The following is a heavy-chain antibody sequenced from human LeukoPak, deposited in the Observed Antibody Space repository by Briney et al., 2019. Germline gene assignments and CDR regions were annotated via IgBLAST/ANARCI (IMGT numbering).Heavy chain of an antibody. J-gene: IGHJ4*02. D-gene: IGHD6-19*01. V-gene: IGHV4-39*01. CDR1: GGSISSSSHY. CDR3: ARRNSGWPFDW. Sequence: SETLSLTCSVSGGSISSSSHYWGWIRQPPGKGLEWIGHIFSSGTTYYNPSLQSRVTISADTSKNRFSLKVNSVSAADTAVYYCARRNSGWPFDWWGPGSLVTVSS. CDR2: IFSSGTT.